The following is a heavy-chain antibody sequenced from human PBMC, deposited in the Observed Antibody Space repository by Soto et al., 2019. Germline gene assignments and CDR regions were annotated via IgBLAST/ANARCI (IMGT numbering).Heavy chain of an antibody. J-gene: IGHJ5*02. CDR2: IYYSGST. V-gene: IGHV4-59*01. CDR3: ARAIVGANAGWFDP. CDR1: SGSISNYY. Sequence: SETLSLTCTVSSGSISNYYWSWMRQSPGKRLEWIGYIYYSGSTNYNPFLESRVTISVDTCKNQCSLKLSSVTAADTAVYYCARAIVGANAGWFDPWGQGTLVTVSS. D-gene: IGHD1-26*01.